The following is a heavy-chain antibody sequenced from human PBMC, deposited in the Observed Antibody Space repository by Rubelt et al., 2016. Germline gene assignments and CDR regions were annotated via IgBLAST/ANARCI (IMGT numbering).Heavy chain of an antibody. CDR2: SYYGGST. Sequence: QVQLQESGPGLVKPSETLSLTCTVSGASISGFYWTWIRQPPGKGLEWIGYSYYGGSTNYIPSLKGRVTISVDTSKNQFSLKRNSWTAAYTAVDYCARCYSNRHYYYYYYMDVWGRGTTVTVSS. J-gene: IGHJ6*03. D-gene: IGHD4-11*01. CDR1: GASISGFY. CDR3: ARCYSNRHYYYYYYMDV. V-gene: IGHV4-59*12.